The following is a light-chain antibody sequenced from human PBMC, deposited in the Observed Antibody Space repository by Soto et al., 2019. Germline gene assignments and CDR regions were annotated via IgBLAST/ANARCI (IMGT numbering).Light chain of an antibody. CDR3: SSYTSSGTLVL. CDR2: DVS. V-gene: IGLV2-14*01. CDR1: SSDVGDYDY. J-gene: IGLJ2*01. Sequence: QSALTQPASVSGSPGQSITISCTGTSSDVGDYDYVSWYQQHPGEAPKLMFYDVSNRPSGVSNRFSGSKSGNTASLTISGLQAEDEGDYYCSSYTSSGTLVLFGGGTKLTVL.